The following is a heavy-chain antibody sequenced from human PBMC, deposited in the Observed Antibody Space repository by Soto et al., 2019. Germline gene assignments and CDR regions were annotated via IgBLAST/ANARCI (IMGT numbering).Heavy chain of an antibody. Sequence: QVQLQQWGAGLLKPSETRSLTCAVYGGSFSGYYWSWIRQPPGKGLEWIGEINHSGSTNYNPSLKSRVTISVDTSKNQFSLKLSSVTAADTAVYYCARSRGYGSVSYPVAYWGQGTVVTVSS. J-gene: IGHJ4*02. CDR3: ARSRGYGSVSYPVAY. D-gene: IGHD3-10*01. CDR1: GGSFSGYY. V-gene: IGHV4-34*01. CDR2: INHSGST.